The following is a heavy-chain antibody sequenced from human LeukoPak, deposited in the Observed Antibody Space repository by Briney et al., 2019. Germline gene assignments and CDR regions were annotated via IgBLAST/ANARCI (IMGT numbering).Heavy chain of an antibody. CDR2: IYYSGST. D-gene: IGHD6-13*01. CDR3: ARLRGSSLDALDI. CDR1: GGSISSYY. V-gene: IGHV4-59*01. Sequence: PSETLSLTCTVSGGSISSYYWSWIRQPPGKGLEGIGYIYYSGSTNYNPSLKSRVTISVDTSKNQFSLKLSSVTAADTAVYYCARLRGSSLDALDIWGQGTMVTVSS. J-gene: IGHJ3*02.